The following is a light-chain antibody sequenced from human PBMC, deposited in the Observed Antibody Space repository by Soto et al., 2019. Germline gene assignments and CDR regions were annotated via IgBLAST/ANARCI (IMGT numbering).Light chain of an antibody. CDR3: QQYNNWPKT. Sequence: EIVITQTPATLSVSPGATATLSCRASQSVSSSYLAWYQQKPGQAPRLLIYGASTRATGIPARFSGSGSGTEFTLTISSLQSEDSAVYYCQQYNNWPKTFGQVTIV. V-gene: IGKV3-15*01. J-gene: IGKJ1*01. CDR2: GAS. CDR1: QSVSSSY.